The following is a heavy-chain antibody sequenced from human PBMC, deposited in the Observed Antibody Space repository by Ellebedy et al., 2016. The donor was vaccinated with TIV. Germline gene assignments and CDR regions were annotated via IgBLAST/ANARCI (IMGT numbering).Heavy chain of an antibody. Sequence: GESLKISXAASGFYFGDYWMSWVRQAPGKGLEWVANIKKDGREKNYVDSVRGRFTISRDNAKNSLFLQMNSLRAEDTAVYYCARDSFDYGDYWGQGTLVTVSS. CDR2: IKKDGREK. V-gene: IGHV3-7*03. CDR1: GFYFGDYW. J-gene: IGHJ4*02. CDR3: ARDSFDYGDY.